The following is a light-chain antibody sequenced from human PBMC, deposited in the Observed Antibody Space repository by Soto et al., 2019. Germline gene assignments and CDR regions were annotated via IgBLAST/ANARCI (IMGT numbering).Light chain of an antibody. Sequence: QLTQSPSSMSAAVGYRVTITCRASQGISNYLAWYQQKPGKAPKLLVYSASTLQSGVPSRFSGSGSGPDFTLTISSLQPEDSATYFCQQLNSYPQTFGQGTRLEIK. V-gene: IGKV1-9*01. CDR3: QQLNSYPQT. J-gene: IGKJ5*01. CDR2: SAS. CDR1: QGISNY.